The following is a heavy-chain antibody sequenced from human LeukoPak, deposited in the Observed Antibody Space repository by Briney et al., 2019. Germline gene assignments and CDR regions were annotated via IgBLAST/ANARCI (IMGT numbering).Heavy chain of an antibody. V-gene: IGHV4-30-2*01. D-gene: IGHD3-9*01. CDR2: IYHSGST. CDR1: GGAISSGDYY. CDR3: ARERILTTAHAFDI. J-gene: IGHJ3*02. Sequence: SETLSLTCTVSGGAISSGDYYWTWVRQHPARGLEWIGYIYHSGSTYYNPSLKSRVTISVDRSKNQFSLKLSSVTAADTAVYYCARERILTTAHAFDIWGQGTMVTVSS.